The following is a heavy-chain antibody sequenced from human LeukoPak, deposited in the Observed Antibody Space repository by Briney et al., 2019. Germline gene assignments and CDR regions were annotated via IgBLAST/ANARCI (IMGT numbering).Heavy chain of an antibody. CDR1: GDTFTTYY. V-gene: IGHV1-46*01. CDR3: ARDNDSRDPPHFDY. CDR2: INPSGGGT. J-gene: IGHJ4*02. D-gene: IGHD3-16*01. Sequence: ASVKVSCKASGDTFTTYYMHWVRQAPGQGLEWMGIINPSGGGTNYAQKFRGRVTITADKSTRTAYMELSSLRSEDTAVYYCARDNDSRDPPHFDYWGQGTLVTVSS.